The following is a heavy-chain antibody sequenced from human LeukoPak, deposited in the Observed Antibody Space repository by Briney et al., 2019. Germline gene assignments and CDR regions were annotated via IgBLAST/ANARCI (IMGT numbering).Heavy chain of an antibody. V-gene: IGHV4-59*01. CDR1: GGSISSYY. J-gene: IGHJ6*02. D-gene: IGHD3-3*01. CDR2: IYYSGST. CDR3: ARDPVNDYGFWRRGMDV. Sequence: SETLSLTCTVSGGSISSYYWSWIRQPPGKGLEWIGYIYYSGSTNYNPSLKSRVTISVDTSKNQFSLKLSSVTAADTTVYYCARDPVNDYGFWRRGMDVWGQGTTVTVSS.